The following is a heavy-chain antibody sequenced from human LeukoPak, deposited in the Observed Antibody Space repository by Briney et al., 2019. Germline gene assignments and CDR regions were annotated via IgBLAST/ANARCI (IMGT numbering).Heavy chain of an antibody. V-gene: IGHV3-23*01. CDR1: GFTFSSYA. CDR3: ARESNWGGDAFDI. D-gene: IGHD7-27*01. Sequence: GGSLRLSCAASGFTFSSYAMSWVRQAPGKGLEWVSAISGSGGSTYYADSVKGRFTISRDNSKNTLYLQMSSLRAEDTAVYYCARESNWGGDAFDIWGLGTMVTVSS. CDR2: ISGSGGST. J-gene: IGHJ3*02.